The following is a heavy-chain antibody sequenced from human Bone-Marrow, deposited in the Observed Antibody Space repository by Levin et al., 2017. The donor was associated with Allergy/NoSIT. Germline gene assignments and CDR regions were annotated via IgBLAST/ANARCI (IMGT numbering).Heavy chain of an antibody. D-gene: IGHD2/OR15-2a*01. Sequence: GGSLRLSCAASGFTFSDAWMNWVRQAPGKGLEWVGHVKSKIDGGRTDYAAAVKGRFIISRDNSRNTLYLQMTSLRPEDTAIYYCVKDALESMPGDCWGQGTLVTVSS. J-gene: IGHJ4*02. CDR2: VKSKIDGGRT. CDR3: VKDALESMPGDC. V-gene: IGHV3-15*07. CDR1: GFTFSDAW.